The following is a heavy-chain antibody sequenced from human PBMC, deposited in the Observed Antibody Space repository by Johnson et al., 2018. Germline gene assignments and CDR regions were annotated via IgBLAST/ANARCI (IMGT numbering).Heavy chain of an antibody. V-gene: IGHV3-23*04. J-gene: IGHJ6*02. Sequence: VQLVESGGGVVQPGGSLRLSCAASGFTFSSYAMSWVRQAPGKGLEWVSAISGSGGSTYYADSVKGRFTISRDNSKNTLYLQMNSLRAEDTAVYYCAISKFSSSSFLYYYGMDVWGQGTTVTVSS. CDR2: ISGSGGST. CDR1: GFTFSSYA. D-gene: IGHD6-6*01. CDR3: AISKFSSSSFLYYYGMDV.